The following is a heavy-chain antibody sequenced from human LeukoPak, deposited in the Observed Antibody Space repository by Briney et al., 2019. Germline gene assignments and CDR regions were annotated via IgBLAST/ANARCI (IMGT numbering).Heavy chain of an antibody. D-gene: IGHD2-2*02. CDR2: IYYSGST. CDR3: ARIPGGALNWFDP. Sequence: SETLSLTCTVPGGSISSYYWSWIRQPPGKGLEWIGYIYYSGSTNYNPSLKSRVTISVDTSKNQFSLKLSSVTAADTAVYYCARIPGGALNWFDPWGQGTLVTVSS. J-gene: IGHJ5*02. CDR1: GGSISSYY. V-gene: IGHV4-59*01.